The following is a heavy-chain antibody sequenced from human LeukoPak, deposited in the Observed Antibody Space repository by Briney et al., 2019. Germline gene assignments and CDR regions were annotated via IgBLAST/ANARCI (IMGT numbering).Heavy chain of an antibody. CDR1: GYTFTGYY. D-gene: IGHD3-3*01. J-gene: IGHJ4*02. CDR3: ARVAGDYDFWSGYYSY. V-gene: IGHV1-69*06. Sequence: SVKVSCKASGYTFTGYYMHWVRQAPGQGLEWMGGIIPIFGTANYAQKFQGRVTITADKSTSTAYMELSSLRSEDTAVYYCARVAGDYDFWSGYYSYWGQGTLVTVSS. CDR2: IIPIFGTA.